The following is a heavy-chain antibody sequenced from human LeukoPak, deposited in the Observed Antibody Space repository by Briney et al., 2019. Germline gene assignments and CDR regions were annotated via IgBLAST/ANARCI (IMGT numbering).Heavy chain of an antibody. Sequence: SETLSLTCTVSGGSISSSSYYWGWIRQPPGKGLEWIGSIYYSGSTYYNPSLKSRVTISVDTSKNQFPLKLSSVTAADTAVYYCARHKNQAYFDYWGQGTLVTVSS. J-gene: IGHJ4*02. CDR3: ARHKNQAYFDY. D-gene: IGHD1-14*01. CDR2: IYYSGST. V-gene: IGHV4-39*01. CDR1: GGSISSSSYY.